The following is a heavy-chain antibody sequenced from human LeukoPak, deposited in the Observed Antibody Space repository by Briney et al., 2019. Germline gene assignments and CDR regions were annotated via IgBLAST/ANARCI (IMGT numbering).Heavy chain of an antibody. J-gene: IGHJ6*03. CDR2: ISAYNGNT. D-gene: IGHD3-22*01. Sequence: ASVKVSCKASGYTFTSYGISWVRQAPGQGLEWMGWISAYNGNTNYAQKLQGRVTMTTDTSMSTAYMELRSLRSDDTAVYYCARDYYDSSGYYYYYYYMDVWGKGTTVTVSS. CDR3: ARDYYDSSGYYYYYYYMDV. V-gene: IGHV1-18*01. CDR1: GYTFTSYG.